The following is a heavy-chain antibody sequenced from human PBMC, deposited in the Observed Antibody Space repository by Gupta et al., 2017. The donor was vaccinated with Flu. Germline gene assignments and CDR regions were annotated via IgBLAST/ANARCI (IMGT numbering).Heavy chain of an antibody. Sequence: QITLKESGPTLVKPTQTLTLTCTFSGFSLCTSGVGVGWIRQPPGKALEWLALIYWNDDKRYSPSLKSRLTITKDTSKNQVVLTMTNMDPVDTATYYCAHRGFNSAAAPLFDYWGQGTLVTVSS. CDR3: AHRGFNSAAAPLFDY. V-gene: IGHV2-5*01. CDR1: GFSLCTSGVG. D-gene: IGHD6-13*01. J-gene: IGHJ4*02. CDR2: IYWNDDK.